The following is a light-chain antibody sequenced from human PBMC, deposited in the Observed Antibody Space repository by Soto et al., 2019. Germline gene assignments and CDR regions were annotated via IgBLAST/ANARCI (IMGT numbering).Light chain of an antibody. CDR1: QGISRS. Sequence: DIQMTQSPSSVSAFVGDRVTITCRASQGISRSLAWYQQKSGEAPKLLIYAASLLQSGVPSRVSGSGSGTDVTLTITRLQPEDFATYCQQANSFPFTFGPGTKVEIK. CDR2: AAS. J-gene: IGKJ3*01. CDR3: QQANSFPFT. V-gene: IGKV1-12*01.